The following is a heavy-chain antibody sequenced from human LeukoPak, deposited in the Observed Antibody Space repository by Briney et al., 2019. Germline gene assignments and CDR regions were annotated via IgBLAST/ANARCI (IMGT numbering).Heavy chain of an antibody. CDR2: MYPGDSDT. Sequence: GESLKISCKGSGYTFTNYWIGWVRQMPGKGLEWMGIMYPGDSDTRYSPSFQGQVTISADKSISTAYLQWSSLKASDTAMYYCARIEDKGPVWGNYRLFPNDAFDIWGQGTMVTVSS. J-gene: IGHJ3*02. CDR1: GYTFTNYW. V-gene: IGHV5-51*01. CDR3: ARIEDKGPVWGNYRLFPNDAFDI. D-gene: IGHD3-16*02.